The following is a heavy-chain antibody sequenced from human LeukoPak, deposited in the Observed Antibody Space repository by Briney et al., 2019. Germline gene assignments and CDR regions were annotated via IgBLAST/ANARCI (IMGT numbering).Heavy chain of an antibody. V-gene: IGHV3-30*02. D-gene: IGHD2-15*01. CDR2: IRYDGSNK. CDR1: GFTFSSYG. CDR3: AKEDIVVVVAATDYYYYYMDV. Sequence: SGGSLRLSCAASGFTFSSYGMHWVRQAPGKGLEWVAFIRYDGSNKYYADSVKGRFTISRDNSKNTLYLQMNSLRAEDTAVYYCAKEDIVVVVAATDYYYYYMDVWGKGTTVTVSS. J-gene: IGHJ6*03.